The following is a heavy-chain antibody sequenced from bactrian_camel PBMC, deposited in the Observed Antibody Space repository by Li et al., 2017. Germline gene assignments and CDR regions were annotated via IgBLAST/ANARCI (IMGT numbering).Heavy chain of an antibody. CDR2: IRRDGGET. CDR1: GHSRGSNC. Sequence: QLVESGGDSVQPGGSLRLTCVVSGHSRGSNCVGWYRLPPGRAPAEREGIAAIRRDGGETWYAASVEGRFTISHDNAKNTLYLQMNSLKPEDTAMYYCAANFGPYCSGPYLARRANFLGQGTQVTVS. V-gene: IGHV3S32*01. J-gene: IGHJ4*01. D-gene: IGHD2*01.